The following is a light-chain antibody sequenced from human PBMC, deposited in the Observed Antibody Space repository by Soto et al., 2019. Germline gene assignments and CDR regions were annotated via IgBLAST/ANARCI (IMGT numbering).Light chain of an antibody. CDR2: EVS. CDR3: SSYAGSNNLV. V-gene: IGLV2-8*01. Sequence: QSALTQPASVSGSPGQSITISCTGTSSDVGGYNFVSWYQHHPDKAPKLIIFEVSKRPSGVPDRFSGSKSGNTASLTVSGLQAEDEADYYCSSYAGSNNLVFGGGTKLTVL. CDR1: SSDVGGYNF. J-gene: IGLJ3*02.